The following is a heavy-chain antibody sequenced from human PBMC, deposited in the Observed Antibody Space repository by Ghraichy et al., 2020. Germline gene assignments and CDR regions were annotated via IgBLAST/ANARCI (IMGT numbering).Heavy chain of an antibody. CDR2: INYVGST. CDR1: GGSIGGYY. V-gene: IGHV4-34*01. J-gene: IGHJ4*02. Sequence: SETLSLTCAVYGGSIGGYYWSWIRQSPGKGLEWIGEINYVGSTIYNPSLDSRLLISLDTSRSQFSLKLTPVSAADTAVYYCARGRYCGGGACSPRPSNFDFWGLGILVTVST. CDR3: ARGRYCGGGACSPRPSNFDF. D-gene: IGHD2-15*01.